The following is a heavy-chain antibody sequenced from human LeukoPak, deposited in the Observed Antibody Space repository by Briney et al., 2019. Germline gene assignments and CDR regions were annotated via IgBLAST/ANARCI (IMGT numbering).Heavy chain of an antibody. Sequence: PSETLSLTCTVSGGSISSYYWSWIRQPPGKGLEWIGYIYYSGSTNYNPSLKSRVTISVDTSKNQFSLKLSSVTAADTAVYYCARSHLRGSKQSAFDPWGQGTLVTVSS. D-gene: IGHD3-16*01. V-gene: IGHV4-59*01. CDR2: IYYSGST. J-gene: IGHJ5*02. CDR3: ARSHLRGSKQSAFDP. CDR1: GGSISSYY.